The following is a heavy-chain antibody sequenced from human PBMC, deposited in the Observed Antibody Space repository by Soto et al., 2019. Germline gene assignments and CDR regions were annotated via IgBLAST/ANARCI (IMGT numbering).Heavy chain of an antibody. CDR1: GGSISSYY. CDR3: ARDLIGDRYYYYGMDV. CDR2: IYYSGST. Sequence: PSETLSLTCTVSGGSISSYYWSWIRQPPGKGLEWIGYIYYSGSTYYNPSLKSRVTISVDTSKNQFSLKLSSVTAADTAVYYCARDLIGDRYYYYGMDVWGQGTTVTVSS. V-gene: IGHV4-59*12. D-gene: IGHD2-21*01. J-gene: IGHJ6*02.